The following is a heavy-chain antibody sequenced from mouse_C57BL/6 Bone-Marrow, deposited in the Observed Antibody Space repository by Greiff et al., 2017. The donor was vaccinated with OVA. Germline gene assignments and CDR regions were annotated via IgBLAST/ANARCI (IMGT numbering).Heavy chain of an antibody. CDR3: ARSGYNKWYIDV. CDR1: GYAFSSYW. Sequence: QVQLQQSGAELVKPGASVKISCKASGYAFSSYWMNWVKQRPGKGLEWIGQIYPGDGDTNYNGKFKGKATLTADKSSSTVYMQLTSLTSEDSAVYFCARSGYNKWYIDVWGTGTTVTVSS. V-gene: IGHV1-80*01. J-gene: IGHJ1*03. CDR2: IYPGDGDT. D-gene: IGHD1-3*01.